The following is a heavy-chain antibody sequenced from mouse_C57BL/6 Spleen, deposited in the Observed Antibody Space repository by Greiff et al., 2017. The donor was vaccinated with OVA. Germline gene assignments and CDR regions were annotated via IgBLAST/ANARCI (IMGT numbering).Heavy chain of an antibody. CDR1: GFTFSDYG. CDR2: ISSGSSTI. V-gene: IGHV5-17*01. Sequence: EVKVVESGGGLVKPGGSLTLSCAASGFTFSDYGMHWVRQAPEKGLEWVAYISSGSSTIYYADTVKGRFTISRDNAKNTLFLQMTSLRSEDTAMYYCARRPSWYCDVWGTGTTVTVSS. J-gene: IGHJ1*03. CDR3: ARRPSWYCDV.